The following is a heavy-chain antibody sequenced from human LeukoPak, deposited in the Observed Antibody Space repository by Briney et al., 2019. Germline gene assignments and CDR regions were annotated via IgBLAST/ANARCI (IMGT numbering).Heavy chain of an antibody. Sequence: ASVKVSCKASGYAFSGNYMHWVRQAPGQGLEWMGWINPDSGGTSYAQKFRGRVTMTRDTSISTAYMELSSLRSDDTAVYYCARDLVYCSSGRCLNWFDPWGQGTLVTVSS. D-gene: IGHD2-15*01. V-gene: IGHV1-2*02. CDR3: ARDLVYCSSGRCLNWFDP. CDR2: INPDSGGT. J-gene: IGHJ5*02. CDR1: GYAFSGNY.